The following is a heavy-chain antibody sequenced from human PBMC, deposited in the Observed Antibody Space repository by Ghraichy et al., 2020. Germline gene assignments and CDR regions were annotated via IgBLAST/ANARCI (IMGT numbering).Heavy chain of an antibody. D-gene: IGHD2-21*01. V-gene: IGHV3-21*01. J-gene: IGHJ3*02. CDR2: ISSSSSYI. Sequence: GGSLRLSCAASGFTFSSYSMNWVRQAPGKGLAWVSSISSSSSYIYYADSVKGRFTISRDNAKNSLYLQMNSLRAEDTAVYYCARDVFVVWKVSNAFDIWGQGTMVTVSS. CDR1: GFTFSSYS. CDR3: ARDVFVVWKVSNAFDI.